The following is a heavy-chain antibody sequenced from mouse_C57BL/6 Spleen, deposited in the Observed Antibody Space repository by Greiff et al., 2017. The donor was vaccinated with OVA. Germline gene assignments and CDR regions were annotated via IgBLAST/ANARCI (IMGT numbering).Heavy chain of an antibody. Sequence: VQLKQSGAELVKPGASVELSCTASGFNIKDYYMHWVKQRTEQGLEWIGRIDPEDGETKYAPKFQGKATITADTSSNTAYLQLSSLTSEDTAVYYCARGLYGSSWYFDVWGTGTTVTVSS. CDR1: GFNIKDYY. J-gene: IGHJ1*03. CDR2: IDPEDGET. V-gene: IGHV14-2*01. D-gene: IGHD1-1*01. CDR3: ARGLYGSSWYFDV.